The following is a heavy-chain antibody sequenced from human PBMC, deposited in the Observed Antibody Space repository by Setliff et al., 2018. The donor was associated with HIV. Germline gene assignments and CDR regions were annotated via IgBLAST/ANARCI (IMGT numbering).Heavy chain of an antibody. D-gene: IGHD3-10*01. CDR2: INHSGST. J-gene: IGHJ4*02. V-gene: IGHV4-34*01. Sequence: SETLSLTCAVYGGSFSGYYWSWIRQSPGKGLEWIGEINHSGSTKYNPSLKSRVTISVDTSKNQFSLKLSSVTAADTAVYYCARGRDKYGPIDYWGQGTLVTVSS. CDR1: GGSFSGYY. CDR3: ARGRDKYGPIDY.